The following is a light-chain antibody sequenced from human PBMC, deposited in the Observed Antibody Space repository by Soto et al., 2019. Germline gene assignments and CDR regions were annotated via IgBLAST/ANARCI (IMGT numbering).Light chain of an antibody. CDR1: SSDVGSYNL. CDR2: EGS. V-gene: IGLV2-23*01. J-gene: IGLJ1*01. Sequence: QSVLTQPASVSGSPGQSITISCTGTSSDVGSYNLVSWYQQHPGKAHKLMIFEGSKRPSGVSNRFSGSKSGNTASLTISGLQAEDEADYYCCSYAGNSNYVFGTGTKVTVL. CDR3: CSYAGNSNYV.